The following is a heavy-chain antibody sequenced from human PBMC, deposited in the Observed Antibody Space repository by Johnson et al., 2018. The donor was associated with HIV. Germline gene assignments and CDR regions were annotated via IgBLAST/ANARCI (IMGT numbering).Heavy chain of an antibody. J-gene: IGHJ3*01. D-gene: IGHD1-26*01. CDR2: ISYDGSEK. CDR1: GFTFSSYA. CDR3: ARESANSGRYSGAFDV. Sequence: QVQLVESGGGLVQPGGSLRLSCAASGFTFSSYAMHWVRQAPGKWLEWVAVISYDGSEKLFADSVKGRFTISRDNSKNTLYLQMNSLRAEDTAVYYCARESANSGRYSGAFDVWGQGTMVTVSS. V-gene: IGHV3-30*14.